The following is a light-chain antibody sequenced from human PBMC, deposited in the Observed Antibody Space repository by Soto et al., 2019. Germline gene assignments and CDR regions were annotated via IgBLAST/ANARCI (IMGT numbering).Light chain of an antibody. V-gene: IGLV2-14*01. Sequence: QSALTQPASVSGSPGQSITISCTGTSSDVGVYNFVSWYQQHPGKAPKLVIYEVSNRPSGVSNRFSGSKSGNTASLTISGLQAEGEADYFCSSYTSTNTLGVFGGGTKLTVL. CDR1: SSDVGVYNF. J-gene: IGLJ3*02. CDR2: EVS. CDR3: SSYTSTNTLGV.